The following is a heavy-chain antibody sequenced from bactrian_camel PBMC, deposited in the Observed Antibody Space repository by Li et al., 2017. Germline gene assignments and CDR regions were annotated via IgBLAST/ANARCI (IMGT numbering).Heavy chain of an antibody. V-gene: IGHV3S53*01. Sequence: HVQLVESGGDLVQPGGSLRLSCAASGYTYSSYSMGWFRQAPGKEREGVAARASDGVTRYADFVKGRFTISHDNAKNTVYLQMDMLKPEDTATYYCAARAGFLTGHMTNAQFLRNDEYNYWGQGTQVTVS. D-gene: IGHD3*01. J-gene: IGHJ4*01. CDR2: RASDGVT. CDR3: AARAGFLTGHMTNAQFLRNDEYNY. CDR1: GYTYSSYS.